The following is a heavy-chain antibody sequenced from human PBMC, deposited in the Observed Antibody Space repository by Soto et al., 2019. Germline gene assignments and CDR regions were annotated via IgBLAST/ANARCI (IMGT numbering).Heavy chain of an antibody. D-gene: IGHD2-8*01. CDR2: IIPVVGTT. CDR1: GDTFTTNS. V-gene: IGHV1-69*06. Sequence: QVQLVQSGAEVKKPGSSVKVSCKASGDTFTTNSLNWVRQAPGQGLEWMGGIIPVVGTTKYAQKYQDRVTITGDKSTNTAYTELCSLRSDDSAVYYCARGLLYASTYFDYCGQGTPVTVSS. J-gene: IGHJ4*02. CDR3: ARGLLYASTYFDY.